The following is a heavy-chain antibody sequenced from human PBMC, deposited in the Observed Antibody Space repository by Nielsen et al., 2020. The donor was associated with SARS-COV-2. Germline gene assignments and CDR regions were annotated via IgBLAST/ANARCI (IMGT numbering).Heavy chain of an antibody. D-gene: IGHD6-13*01. V-gene: IGHV7-4-1*02. CDR2: INTKTGNP. CDR3: ARLGGSSGAWSFLDWFDP. Sequence: WVRQVPGQGLQWMGWINTKTGNPIYAPGFRGRFVFSLDTSVRTAYLQINGLKAEDSAMYFCARLGGSSGAWSFLDWFDPWGQGTLVTVSS. J-gene: IGHJ5*02.